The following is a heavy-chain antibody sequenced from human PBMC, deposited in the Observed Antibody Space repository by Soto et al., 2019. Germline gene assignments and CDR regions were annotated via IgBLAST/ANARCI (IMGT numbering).Heavy chain of an antibody. Sequence: TGGSLRLSCAASGFTFSSYEMNWVRQAPGKGLEWVSYISSSGSTIYYADSVKGRFTISRDNAKNSLYLQMNSLRAEDTAVYYCARGSGQWLVPSGSYPDFDYWGQGTLVTVSS. CDR3: ARGSGQWLVPSGSYPDFDY. V-gene: IGHV3-48*03. J-gene: IGHJ4*02. CDR1: GFTFSSYE. D-gene: IGHD6-19*01. CDR2: ISSSGSTI.